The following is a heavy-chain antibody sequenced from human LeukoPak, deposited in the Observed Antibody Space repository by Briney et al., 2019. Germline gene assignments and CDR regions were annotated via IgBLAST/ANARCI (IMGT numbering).Heavy chain of an antibody. V-gene: IGHV3-53*01. CDR1: GFTVSSNY. CDR2: IYSGGST. D-gene: IGHD3-3*01. Sequence: GGSLRLSCAASGFTVSSNYMSWVRQAPGKGLEWVSVIYSGGSTYYADSVKGRFTISRDNSKNTLYLQMNSLRAEDTAVYYCANGGKSGSRYYQYYYMDVWDKGTTVTVSS. J-gene: IGHJ6*03. CDR3: ANGGKSGSRYYQYYYMDV.